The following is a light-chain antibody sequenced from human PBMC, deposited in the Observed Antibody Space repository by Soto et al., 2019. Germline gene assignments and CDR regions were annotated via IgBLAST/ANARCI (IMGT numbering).Light chain of an antibody. Sequence: LTVSPGERATLSCRASQSVSSNLAWYQQKPGQAPRLLIYDASTRATGIPARFSGSGSGTEFTLTISSLQSEDFAVYYCQQYKNWPPMYTFGQGTKVEIK. V-gene: IGKV3-15*01. CDR1: QSVSSN. CDR3: QQYKNWPPMYT. J-gene: IGKJ2*01. CDR2: DAS.